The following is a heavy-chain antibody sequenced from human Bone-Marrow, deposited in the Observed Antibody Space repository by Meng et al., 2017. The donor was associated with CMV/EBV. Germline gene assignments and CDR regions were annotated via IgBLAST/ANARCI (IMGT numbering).Heavy chain of an antibody. CDR1: GYPFTGYY. CDR2: INPNSGGT. CDR3: ARGPVGNWNYAR. D-gene: IGHD1-7*01. V-gene: IGHV1-2*02. J-gene: IGHJ4*02. Sequence: ASVKVSCKASGYPFTGYYMHWVRQAPGQGLEWMGWINPNSGGTNYAQKFQGRVTMTRDTSISTAYMELSRLRSDDTAVYYCARGPVGNWNYARWGQGPLVTVSS.